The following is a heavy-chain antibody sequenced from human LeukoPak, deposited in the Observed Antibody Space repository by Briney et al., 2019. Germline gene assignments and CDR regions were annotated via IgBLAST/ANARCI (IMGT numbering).Heavy chain of an antibody. V-gene: IGHV3-7*01. CDR3: ARLREIPVFGVVTKSTSYFDY. CDR2: IKQDGGEK. J-gene: IGHJ4*02. CDR1: GFTFSSYF. Sequence: GGSLRLSCAASGFTFSSYFMNWVRQAPGKGLEWVANIKQDGGEKYYVDSVKGRFTISRDNAKNSLYLQMNSLRAEDTAVYYCARLREIPVFGVVTKSTSYFDYWGQGTLVTVSS. D-gene: IGHD3-3*01.